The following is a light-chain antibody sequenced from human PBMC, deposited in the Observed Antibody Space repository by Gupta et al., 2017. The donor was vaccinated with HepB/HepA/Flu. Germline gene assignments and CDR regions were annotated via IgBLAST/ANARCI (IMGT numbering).Light chain of an antibody. CDR1: SSDVGSYKL. CDR3: FSYVGSSTWV. CDR2: EVS. V-gene: IGLV2-23*02. Sequence: QSALTQPASVSGSPGQSTTIPCLGTSSDVGSYKLVSWYQHPPGKAPKVMIYEVSKRPSGVANRFSGSKSGNTASLTISGLQAEDEADYYCFSYVGSSTWVFGGGTKLTVL. J-gene: IGLJ3*02.